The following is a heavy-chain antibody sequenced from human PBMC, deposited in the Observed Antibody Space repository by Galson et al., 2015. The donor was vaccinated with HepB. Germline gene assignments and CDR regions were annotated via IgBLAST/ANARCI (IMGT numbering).Heavy chain of an antibody. J-gene: IGHJ4*02. CDR1: GFTFSTYA. V-gene: IGHV3-23*01. Sequence: SLRLSCADSGFTFSTYAMTWVRQAPGKGLEWVSTITGSGGTTYFADSVKGRFTISRDNSKNTLSLQMNSLRVEDTAVYYCASGGTSDTWLKFDYWGQGTLVTVSS. CDR2: ITGSGGTT. CDR3: ASGGTSDTWLKFDY. D-gene: IGHD3-16*01.